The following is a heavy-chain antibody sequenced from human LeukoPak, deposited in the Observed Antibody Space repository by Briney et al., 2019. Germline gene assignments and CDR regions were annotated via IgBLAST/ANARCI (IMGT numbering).Heavy chain of an antibody. CDR1: GYSFSSYG. CDR3: ARDLARGYSYGYNAFDI. D-gene: IGHD5-18*01. CDR2: ITAGNGNT. Sequence: ASVKVSCKASGYSFSSYGIGWVRQAPRQGLEWMGWITAGNGNTNYAQKVQGRVTMTTDTSTSTAYMELRSLRSDDTAVYFCARDLARGYSYGYNAFDIWGQGTMVTASS. J-gene: IGHJ3*02. V-gene: IGHV1-18*01.